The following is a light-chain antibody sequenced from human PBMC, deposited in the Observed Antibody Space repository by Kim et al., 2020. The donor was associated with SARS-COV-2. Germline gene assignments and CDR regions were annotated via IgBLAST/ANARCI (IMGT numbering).Light chain of an antibody. CDR1: SLRSYY. Sequence: ALGQTVSITCQGDSLRSYYASWYQQKPGQAPVLFIYGKNNRPSGIPDRFSGSSSGNTSSLTITGAQAEDEADYYCNSRDSSGNHVVFGGGTQLTVL. CDR2: GKN. J-gene: IGLJ2*01. CDR3: NSRDSSGNHVV. V-gene: IGLV3-19*01.